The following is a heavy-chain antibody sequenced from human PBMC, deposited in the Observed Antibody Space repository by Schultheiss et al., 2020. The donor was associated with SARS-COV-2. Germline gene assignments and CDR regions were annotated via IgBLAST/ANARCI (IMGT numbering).Heavy chain of an antibody. CDR2: IWYDGSNK. Sequence: GGSLRLSCAASGFTFSSYGMHWVRQAPGKGLEWVAVIWYDGSNKYYADSVKGRFTISRDNSKNTLYLQMDSLRAEDTAVYYCARDSDSYYYAMDVWGQGTTVTVSS. D-gene: IGHD3-3*01. CDR1: GFTFSSYG. CDR3: ARDSDSYYYAMDV. V-gene: IGHV3-33*01. J-gene: IGHJ6*02.